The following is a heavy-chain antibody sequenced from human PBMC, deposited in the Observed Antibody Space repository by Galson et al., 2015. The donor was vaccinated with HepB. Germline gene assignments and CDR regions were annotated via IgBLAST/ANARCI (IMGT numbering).Heavy chain of an antibody. CDR1: GYTFTNYA. CDR2: TNIGNGNT. V-gene: IGHV1-3*04. CDR3: ARGVGSSWSFIDY. D-gene: IGHD6-13*01. Sequence: SVKVSCKASGYTFTNYAVHWVRQAPGQRLEWMGWTNIGNGNTKYSQKLQGRVTITRDTSAGTAYMELTRLRYEDTAVYYCARGVGSSWSFIDYWGQGTLVTVSS. J-gene: IGHJ4*02.